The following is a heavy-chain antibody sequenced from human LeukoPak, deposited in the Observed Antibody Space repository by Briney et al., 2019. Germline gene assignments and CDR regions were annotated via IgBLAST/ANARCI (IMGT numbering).Heavy chain of an antibody. D-gene: IGHD5-18*01. CDR2: IYYSGST. CDR3: ARNFGYGHYYYYYMDV. CDR1: GGSIGSYY. V-gene: IGHV4-59*01. J-gene: IGHJ6*03. Sequence: PSETLSLTCTVSGGSIGSYYWSWIRQPPGKGLEWIGYIYYSGSTNYNPSLKSRVTISVDTSKNQFSLKLSSVTAADTAVYYCARNFGYGHYYYYYMDVWGKGTTVTVSS.